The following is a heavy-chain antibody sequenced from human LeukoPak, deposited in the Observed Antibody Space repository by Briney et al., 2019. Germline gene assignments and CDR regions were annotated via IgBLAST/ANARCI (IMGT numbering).Heavy chain of an antibody. D-gene: IGHD5-12*01. V-gene: IGHV3-21*05. J-gene: IGHJ4*02. CDR2: ISSSSSYT. CDR3: ARTTETGGYSGYDLDY. Sequence: GGSLRLSCAASGFTFSSYWMSWVRQAPGKGLEWVSYISSSSSYTNYADSVKGRFTISRDNAKNSLYLQMNSLRAEDTAVYYCARTTETGGYSGYDLDYWGQGTLVTVSS. CDR1: GFTFSSYW.